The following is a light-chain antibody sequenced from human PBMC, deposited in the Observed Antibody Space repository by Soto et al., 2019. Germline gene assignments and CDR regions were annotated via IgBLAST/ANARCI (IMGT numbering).Light chain of an antibody. V-gene: IGKV3-15*01. J-gene: IGKJ1*01. Sequence: EIVMTPSPATLSVSPGERATLSCRASQSISIHLAWYQQQPGQGPRLLIYGASTRDTGTPARFSGRGSGTEFALTISSLQSEDFAVYYCQQYDSWPSWRFGKGTKVEIK. CDR2: GAS. CDR1: QSISIH. CDR3: QQYDSWPSWR.